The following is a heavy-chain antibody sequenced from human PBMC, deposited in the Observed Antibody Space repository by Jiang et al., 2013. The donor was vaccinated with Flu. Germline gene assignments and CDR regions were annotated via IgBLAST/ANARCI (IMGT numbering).Heavy chain of an antibody. CDR1: GYTFTDYG. D-gene: IGHD3-22*01. CDR3: ARDGGYYDSGGSDRSEY. V-gene: IGHV1-18*04. CDR2: ISGYSGNT. Sequence: SGAEVKKPGASVKVSCKASGYTFTDYGITWVRQAPGQGLEWMGWISGYSGNTKYAQRVQDRVSMTIETSTSTAYMEVRSLRSDDTAVYYCARDGGYYDSGGSDRSEYWGQGNPGHRLL. J-gene: IGHJ4*02.